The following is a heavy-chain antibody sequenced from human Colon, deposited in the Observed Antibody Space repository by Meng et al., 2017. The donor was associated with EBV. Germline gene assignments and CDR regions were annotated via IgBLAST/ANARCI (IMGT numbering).Heavy chain of an antibody. CDR2: IYHGGNT. D-gene: IGHD5-24*01. CDR1: GASISSNNW. V-gene: IGHV4-4*02. CDR3: ARGNAYNAPSFDY. J-gene: IGHJ4*02. Sequence: QGPPQGVGPGLVGPSVTLSLPCAVSGASISSNNWWSWGRQPPGKGLEWIGEIYHGGNTNYNPSLKSRVTISVDRSNDQFSLSLSSVTAADTAVYYCARGNAYNAPSFDYWGQGTLVTVSS.